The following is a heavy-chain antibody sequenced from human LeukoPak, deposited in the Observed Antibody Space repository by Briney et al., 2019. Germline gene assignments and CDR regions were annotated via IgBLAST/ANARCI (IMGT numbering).Heavy chain of an antibody. J-gene: IGHJ5*02. CDR2: IYYSGTT. V-gene: IGHV4-59*01. CDR1: GGSISGYY. D-gene: IGHD1-1*01. CDR3: AKKGEWGLEPGGFDP. Sequence: SETLSLTCTVSGGSISGYYWSWIRQPPGKGLEWIGLIYYSGTTNYNPSLKSRVTISVDTSKNQFSLKLTSVTAADTAVYYCAKKGEWGLEPGGFDPWGQGTLVTVSS.